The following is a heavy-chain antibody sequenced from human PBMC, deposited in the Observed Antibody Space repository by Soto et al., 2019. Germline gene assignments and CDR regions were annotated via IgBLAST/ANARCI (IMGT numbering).Heavy chain of an antibody. Sequence: PGGSLRLSITASEITLNIYLMHWIRQAPGKGLVWVSRINPESTTLTYADSVTGRFTISRDSAKNTLYLQMNGLSAEDTAIYYCTQDTFGAWDSWGQATLVTVSS. CDR3: TQDTFGAWDS. CDR1: EITLNIYL. J-gene: IGHJ4*02. D-gene: IGHD3-10*01. V-gene: IGHV3-74*01. CDR2: INPESTTL.